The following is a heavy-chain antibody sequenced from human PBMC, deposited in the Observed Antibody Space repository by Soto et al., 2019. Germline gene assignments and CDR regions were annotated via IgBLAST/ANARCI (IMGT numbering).Heavy chain of an antibody. D-gene: IGHD3-3*01. CDR2: IYYSGST. J-gene: IGHJ5*02. CDR3: ARSITIFESWFDP. CDR1: GGSISSYY. Sequence: PSETLSLTCTVSGGSISSYYWSWIRQPPGKGLEWIGYIYYSGSTNYNPSLKSRVTISVDTSKNQFSLKLSSVTAADTAVYYCARSITIFESWFDPWGQGTLVTVSS. V-gene: IGHV4-59*01.